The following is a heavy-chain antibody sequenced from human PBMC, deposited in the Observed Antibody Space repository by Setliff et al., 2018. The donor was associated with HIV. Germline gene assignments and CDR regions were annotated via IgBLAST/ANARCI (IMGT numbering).Heavy chain of an antibody. V-gene: IGHV1-2*06. CDR1: GYTFTGYY. CDR3: ATVNTVGYNYYGMDV. CDR2: IIPNSGGT. J-gene: IGHJ6*02. D-gene: IGHD5-18*01. Sequence: ASVKVSCKASGYTFTGYYVHWVRQAPGQGLEWMGRIIPNSGGTNYAQKLQGRVTMTTDTSTSTAYMELRSLKSDDTAVYFCATVNTVGYNYYGMDVWGQGTTVTVSS.